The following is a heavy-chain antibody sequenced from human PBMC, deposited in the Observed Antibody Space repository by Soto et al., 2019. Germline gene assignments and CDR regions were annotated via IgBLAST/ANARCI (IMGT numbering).Heavy chain of an antibody. CDR2: ISYDGSNK. D-gene: IGHD2-15*01. CDR1: EFTFSNYL. J-gene: IGHJ6*02. V-gene: IGHV3-30-3*01. CDR3: AGGDNYYAMGV. Sequence: QLQLVESGGGVVQPGKSLRLSCAASEFTFSNYLMHWVRQAPGKGLEWVAFISYDGSNKDYADSVKGRFTISRDNSKNTRYLQLSSLRPEDTAVYYCAGGDNYYAMGVWGQGTTVTVSS.